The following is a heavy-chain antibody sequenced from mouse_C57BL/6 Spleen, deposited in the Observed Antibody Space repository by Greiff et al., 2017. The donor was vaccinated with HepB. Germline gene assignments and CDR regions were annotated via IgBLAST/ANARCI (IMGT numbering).Heavy chain of an antibody. CDR2: IDPETGGT. V-gene: IGHV1-15*01. CDR1: GYTFTDYE. Sequence: QVQLKQSGAELVRPGASVTLSCKASGYTFTDYEMHWVKQTPVHGLEWIGAIDPETGGTAYNQKFKGKAILTADKSSSTAYMELRSLTSEDSAVYYCTRVPLLGIDYWGQGTTLTVSS. D-gene: IGHD2-1*01. CDR3: TRVPLLGIDY. J-gene: IGHJ2*01.